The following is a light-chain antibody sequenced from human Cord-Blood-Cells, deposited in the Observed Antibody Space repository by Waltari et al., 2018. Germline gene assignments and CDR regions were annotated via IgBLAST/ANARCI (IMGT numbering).Light chain of an antibody. CDR3: SSYTSSSTWV. CDR2: DVS. J-gene: IGLJ3*02. CDR1: SSDVGGYNY. Sequence: QSALTQPASVSGSPGQSITISCTGTSSDVGGYNYVSWYQQHPGKAHKLMIYDVSNRPSVVSNRFSGSXSGNXAXLTISGLQAEDEADYYCSSYTSSSTWVFGGGTKLTVL. V-gene: IGLV2-14*03.